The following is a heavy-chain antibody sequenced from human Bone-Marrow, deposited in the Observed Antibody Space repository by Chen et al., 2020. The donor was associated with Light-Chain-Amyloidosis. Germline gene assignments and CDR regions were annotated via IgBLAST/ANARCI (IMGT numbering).Heavy chain of an antibody. J-gene: IGHJ3*02. V-gene: IGHV4-39*07. Sequence: QLQLQESGPGLVKPSETLSLTCTVSGGSISSSSYYWGRIRQPPGKGLEWIGSIYYSGSTYYNPSLKSRVTISVDTSKNQFSLKLSSLTAADTAVYYCARDYYDSSGYTDAFDIWGQGTMVTVSS. D-gene: IGHD3-22*01. CDR1: GGSISSSSYY. CDR3: ARDYYDSSGYTDAFDI. CDR2: IYYSGST.